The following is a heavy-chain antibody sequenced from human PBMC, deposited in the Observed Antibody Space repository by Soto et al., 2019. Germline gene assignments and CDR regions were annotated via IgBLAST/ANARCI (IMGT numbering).Heavy chain of an antibody. J-gene: IGHJ6*02. CDR1: GGTFSSYA. V-gene: IGHV1-69*13. CDR3: ASQLTGDYYYYGMDV. D-gene: IGHD7-27*01. CDR2: IIPIFGTA. Sequence: ASVKVSCKASGGTFSSYAISWVRQAPGQGLEWMGGIIPIFGTADYAQKFQGRVTITADEPTSTAYKELSSLRSEDTAVYYCASQLTGDYYYYGMDVWGQGTTVTVSS.